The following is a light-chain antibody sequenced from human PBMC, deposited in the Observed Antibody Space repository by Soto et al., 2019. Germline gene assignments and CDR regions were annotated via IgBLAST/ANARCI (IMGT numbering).Light chain of an antibody. CDR1: QGISSN. V-gene: IGKV1-8*01. J-gene: IGKJ4*01. CDR2: AAY. CDR3: QQYIRWTLN. Sequence: AIRVSHAPISLSAALRVPGTVTFLASQGISSNLAWYQQKPGKAPKLLIYAAYTLQSGVPSRFSGSGSGTDFTLTISSLQSEDFAVYYCQQYIRWTLNFGGGTKVDIK.